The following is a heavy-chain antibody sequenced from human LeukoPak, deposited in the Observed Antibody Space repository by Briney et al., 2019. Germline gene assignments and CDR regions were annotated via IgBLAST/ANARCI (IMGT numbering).Heavy chain of an antibody. CDR3: ARHFTYYYDSSGYPRDAFDI. Sequence: SETLSLTCTVSGGSMIGYYWSWIRQSPDKGLVWIGYMYYSGSTNYNPSLKSRVTISIDMSKNQFSLTLSSVTAADAALYYCARHFTYYYDSSGYPRDAFDIWGQGTMVTVSS. J-gene: IGHJ3*02. V-gene: IGHV4-59*08. CDR1: GGSMIGYY. CDR2: MYYSGST. D-gene: IGHD3-22*01.